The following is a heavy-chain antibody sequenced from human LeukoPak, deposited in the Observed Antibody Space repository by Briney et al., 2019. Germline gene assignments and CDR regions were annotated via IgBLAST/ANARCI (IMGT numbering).Heavy chain of an antibody. CDR1: VGSISGYY. CDR3: ARLDYGDYVFDY. CDR2: IHYSGTT. Sequence: PSETLSLTCTVSVGSISGYYWNWIRQPPGKGLEWIGYIHYSGTTNYNPSLKSRVTISVDTSKNQLSLKLSSVTAADTAVYYCARLDYGDYVFDYWGQGTLVTVSS. V-gene: IGHV4-59*01. J-gene: IGHJ4*02. D-gene: IGHD4-17*01.